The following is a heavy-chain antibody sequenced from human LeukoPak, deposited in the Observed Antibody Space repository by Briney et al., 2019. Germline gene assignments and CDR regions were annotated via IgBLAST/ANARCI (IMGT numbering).Heavy chain of an antibody. CDR2: ISGSGGST. J-gene: IGHJ4*02. Sequence: GGSLRLSCAASGFTFSSYATSWVRQAPGKGLEWVSAISGSGGSTYYADSVKGRFTISRDNSKNTLYLQMNSLRAEDTAVYYCAKFLPTHIVVANYYFDYWGQGTLVTVSS. CDR1: GFTFSSYA. D-gene: IGHD2-21*01. V-gene: IGHV3-23*01. CDR3: AKFLPTHIVVANYYFDY.